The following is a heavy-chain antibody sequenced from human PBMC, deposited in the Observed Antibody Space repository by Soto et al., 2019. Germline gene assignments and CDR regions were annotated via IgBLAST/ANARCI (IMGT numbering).Heavy chain of an antibody. CDR1: GYSFTSYW. CDR3: ASGYSNYYYYGMEV. V-gene: IGHV5-10-1*01. J-gene: IGHJ6*02. CDR2: IDPSDSYT. Sequence: GESLKISCKGSGYSFTSYWISWVRQMPGKGLEWMGRIDPSDSYTNYSPSFQGHVTISADKSISTAYLQWSSLKASDTAMYYCASGYSNYYYYGMEVWGQGTTVTVSS. D-gene: IGHD4-4*01.